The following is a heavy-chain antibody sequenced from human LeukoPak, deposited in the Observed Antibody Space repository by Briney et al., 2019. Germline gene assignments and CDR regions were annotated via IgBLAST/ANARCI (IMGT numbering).Heavy chain of an antibody. CDR3: ARAHRYDILTGYPSYYYYGMDV. D-gene: IGHD3-9*01. Sequence: GGSLRLSCAASGFTFSSHSMNWVRQAPGKGLEWVSYISSDSSTIYYADSVKGRFTISRDNAKNSLYLQMNSLRAEDTAVYYCARAHRYDILTGYPSYYYYGMDVWGQGTTVTVSS. CDR2: ISSDSSTI. J-gene: IGHJ6*02. V-gene: IGHV3-48*04. CDR1: GFTFSSHS.